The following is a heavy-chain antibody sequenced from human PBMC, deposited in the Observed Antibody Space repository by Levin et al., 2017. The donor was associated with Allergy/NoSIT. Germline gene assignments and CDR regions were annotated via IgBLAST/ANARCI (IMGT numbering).Heavy chain of an antibody. Sequence: GGSLRLSCAASGFTFSSYAMHWVRQAPGKGLEWVAVISYDGSNKYYADSVKGRFTISRDNSKNTLYLQMNSLRAEDTAVYYCARVPGYDSSGYFDYWGQGTLVTVSS. CDR1: GFTFSSYA. CDR3: ARVPGYDSSGYFDY. CDR2: ISYDGSNK. D-gene: IGHD3-22*01. V-gene: IGHV3-30*04. J-gene: IGHJ4*02.